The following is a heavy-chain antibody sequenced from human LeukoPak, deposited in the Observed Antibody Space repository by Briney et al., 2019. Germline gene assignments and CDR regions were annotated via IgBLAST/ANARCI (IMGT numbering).Heavy chain of an antibody. Sequence: PGGSLRLSCAASGFTFGGYEMNRVRQAPGKGLEWVSYISSSGSTINYADSVKGRFTISRDNAKNSLYLQMSSLRAEDTAVYYCASFYDSTGRDYWGQGTLVTVSS. CDR2: ISSSGSTI. V-gene: IGHV3-48*03. CDR1: GFTFGGYE. D-gene: IGHD3-22*01. CDR3: ASFYDSTGRDY. J-gene: IGHJ4*02.